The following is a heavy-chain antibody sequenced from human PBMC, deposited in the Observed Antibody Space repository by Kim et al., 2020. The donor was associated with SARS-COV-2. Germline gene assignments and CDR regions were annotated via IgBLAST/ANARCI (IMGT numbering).Heavy chain of an antibody. CDR3: TRRMREWGAVRRRADQRAFDI. J-gene: IGHJ3*02. Sequence: GGSLRLSCTASGFTFGDYAMSWFRQAPGKGLEWVGFIRSKAYGGTTEYAASVKGRFTISRDDSKSIAYLQMNSLKTEDTAVYYCTRRMREWGAVRRRADQRAFDIWGQGTMVTVSS. CDR1: GFTFGDYA. D-gene: IGHD3-3*01. CDR2: IRSKAYGGTT. V-gene: IGHV3-49*03.